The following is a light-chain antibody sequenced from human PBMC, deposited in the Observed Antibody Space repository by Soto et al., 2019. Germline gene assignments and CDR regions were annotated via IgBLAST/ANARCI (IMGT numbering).Light chain of an antibody. J-gene: IGLJ2*01. CDR2: RNN. Sequence: VLTQPPSASGTPGQGVTISCSRSSSNIGSNYVYWYQQLPGTAPKLLIYRNNQRPSGVPDRFSGSKSGTSASLAISGLRSEDEADYYCAAWDDSLSGPVVFGGGTKLTVL. CDR1: SSNIGSNY. V-gene: IGLV1-47*01. CDR3: AAWDDSLSGPVV.